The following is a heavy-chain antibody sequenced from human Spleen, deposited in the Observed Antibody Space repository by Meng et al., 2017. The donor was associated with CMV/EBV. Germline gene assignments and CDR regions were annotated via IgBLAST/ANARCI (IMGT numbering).Heavy chain of an antibody. CDR3: ARDLARTTVTTRYYYGMDV. V-gene: IGHV3-7*01. J-gene: IGHJ6*02. D-gene: IGHD4-11*01. CDR1: GFTFSSYA. Sequence: GGSLRLSCAASGFTFSSYAMSWVRQAPGKGLEWVANIKQDGSEKYYVDSVKGRFTISRDNAKNSLYLQMNSLRAEDTAVYYCARDLARTTVTTRYYYGMDVWGQGTTVTVSS. CDR2: IKQDGSEK.